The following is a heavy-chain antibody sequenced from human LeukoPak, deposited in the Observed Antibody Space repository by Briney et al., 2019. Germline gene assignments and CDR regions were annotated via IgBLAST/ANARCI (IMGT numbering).Heavy chain of an antibody. CDR1: GGSISSSSYY. Sequence: PSETLSLTCTVSGGSISSSSYYWGWIRQPPGKGLEWIGSIYYSGSTYYNPSLKSRVTISVDTSKNQFSLKLSSVTAADTAVYYCARDFGRGLWFGELSSWFDPWGQGTLVTVSS. V-gene: IGHV4-39*07. CDR2: IYYSGST. J-gene: IGHJ5*02. CDR3: ARDFGRGLWFGELSSWFDP. D-gene: IGHD3-10*01.